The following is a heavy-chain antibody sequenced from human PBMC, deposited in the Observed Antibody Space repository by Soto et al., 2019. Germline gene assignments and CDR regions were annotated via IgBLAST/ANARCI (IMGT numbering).Heavy chain of an antibody. CDR3: ARGSLIAAAGTNWFDP. CDR1: GGTFSSYA. CDR2: IIPIFGTA. V-gene: IGHV1-69*01. Sequence: QVQLVQSGAEVKKPGSSVKVSCKASGGTFSSYAISWVRQAPGQGLEWMGGIIPIFGTANYTQKFQGRVTITADESTRTAYMELSSLTSEDTAVYYCARGSLIAAAGTNWFDPWGQGTLVTVSS. J-gene: IGHJ5*02. D-gene: IGHD6-13*01.